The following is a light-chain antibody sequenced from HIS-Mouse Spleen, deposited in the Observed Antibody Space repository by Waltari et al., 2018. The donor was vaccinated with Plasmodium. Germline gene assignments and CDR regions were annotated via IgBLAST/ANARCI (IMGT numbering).Light chain of an antibody. CDR3: QSADSSGTYVV. CDR2: KDI. CDR1: ALPKQY. J-gene: IGLJ2*01. Sequence: SYELTQPPSVSVSPGQTARITCSGDALPKQYAYWYQQEPGQAPVLVIYKDIERPSGIPERFSGSSAGTTVTLTISGVQAEDEADYYCQSADSSGTYVVFGGGTKLTVL. V-gene: IGLV3-25*03.